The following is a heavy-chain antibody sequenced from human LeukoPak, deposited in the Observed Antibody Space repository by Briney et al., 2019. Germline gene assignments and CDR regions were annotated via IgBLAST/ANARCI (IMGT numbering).Heavy chain of an antibody. CDR1: GGSISGGSYY. V-gene: IGHV4-61*09. D-gene: IGHD2-2*01. CDR3: ARDLAYASVR. J-gene: IGHJ4*02. Sequence: PSQTLSLTCTVSGGSISGGSYYWSWIRQPAGKGREWSGHFYTSGTTRYNPSVASRVTISIDTSKNQFSLKLSSVTAADTAVYYCARDLAYASVRWGQGTLVTVSA. CDR2: FYTSGTT.